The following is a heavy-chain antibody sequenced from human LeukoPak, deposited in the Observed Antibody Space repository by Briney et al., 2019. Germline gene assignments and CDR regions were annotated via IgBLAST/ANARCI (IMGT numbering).Heavy chain of an antibody. D-gene: IGHD3-10*01. Sequence: PSETLSLTCTVSGGSISSSSYHWGWIRQPPGKGLEWIGSIYYSGSTYYNPSLKSRVTISVDTPKNQFSLKLSSVTAADTAVYYCARGYYYYGSGSIGWFDPWGQGTLVTVSS. CDR1: GGSISSSSYH. J-gene: IGHJ5*02. V-gene: IGHV4-39*01. CDR2: IYYSGST. CDR3: ARGYYYYGSGSIGWFDP.